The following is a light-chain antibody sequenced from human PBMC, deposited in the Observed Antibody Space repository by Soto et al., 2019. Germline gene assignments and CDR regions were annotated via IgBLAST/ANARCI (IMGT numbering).Light chain of an antibody. CDR3: CSYTSSSTRI. Sequence: QSALTQPASVSGSPGQSITISCTGTSSDVGHYNYVSWYQQYPGKAPKLMIYDVNTRPSGVSNRFSGSKSGNTASLTISGLQAADEADYYCCSYTSSSTRIFGGGTKLTVL. J-gene: IGLJ2*01. CDR2: DVN. CDR1: SSDVGHYNY. V-gene: IGLV2-14*01.